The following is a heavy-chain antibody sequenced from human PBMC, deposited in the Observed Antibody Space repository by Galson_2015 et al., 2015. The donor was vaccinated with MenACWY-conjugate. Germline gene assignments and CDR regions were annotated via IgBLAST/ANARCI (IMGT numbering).Heavy chain of an antibody. CDR3: ARGGKSTLAARHCYGLDV. Sequence: SVKVSCKASGYTFSDYYIHWVRQAPGQGLEWMGWIDPSSGGATSAQTFQGWVTMTRDTSTTTAYMDLSRLKSDDTAIYYCARGGKSTLAARHCYGLDVWGQGTPVAVSS. V-gene: IGHV1-2*04. J-gene: IGHJ6*02. D-gene: IGHD2/OR15-2a*01. CDR1: GYTFSDYY. CDR2: IDPSSGGA.